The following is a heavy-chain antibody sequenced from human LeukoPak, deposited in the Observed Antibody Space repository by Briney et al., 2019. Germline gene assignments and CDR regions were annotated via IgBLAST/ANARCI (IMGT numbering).Heavy chain of an antibody. CDR1: GFIVSTNY. CDR3: ARDYDVVVPPDY. Sequence: GGSLRLSCAASGFIVSTNYMSWVRQAPGKGLEWVSVIFRDDTTYYADSVKGRFTISRDNAKNSLNLQMNSLRAEDTAVYYCARDYDVVVPPDYWGQGTLVTVSS. J-gene: IGHJ4*02. V-gene: IGHV3-53*01. D-gene: IGHD2-2*01. CDR2: IFRDDTT.